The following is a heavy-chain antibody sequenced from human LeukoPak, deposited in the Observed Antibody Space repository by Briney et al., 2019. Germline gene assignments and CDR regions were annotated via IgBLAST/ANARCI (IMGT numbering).Heavy chain of an antibody. Sequence: GGSLRLSCEASGFIFSDYYMSWIRQAPGEGLEWVSYISASSGYTKYADSVKGRFTISRDNAKNSVYLQMNSLRADDTAVYYCARDWSPNWFDPWGQGTPVTVSS. CDR2: ISASSGYT. J-gene: IGHJ5*02. V-gene: IGHV3-11*06. CDR3: ARDWSPNWFDP. CDR1: GFIFSDYY.